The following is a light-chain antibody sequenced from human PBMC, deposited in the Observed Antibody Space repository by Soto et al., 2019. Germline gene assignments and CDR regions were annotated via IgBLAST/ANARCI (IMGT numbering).Light chain of an antibody. Sequence: EIVLTQSPGTLSLSPGERASLSCRTSQDVDISYLAWYQQKPGQAPRLLVYGASSRATGVPDRFSGSGSGTDFTLTISRLEPEDSAVYYCQQYGNSPWTFGQGTKVEIK. J-gene: IGKJ1*01. CDR1: QDVDISY. V-gene: IGKV3-20*01. CDR2: GAS. CDR3: QQYGNSPWT.